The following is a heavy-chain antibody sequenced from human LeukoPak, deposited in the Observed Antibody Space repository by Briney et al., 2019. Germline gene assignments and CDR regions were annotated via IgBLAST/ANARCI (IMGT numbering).Heavy chain of an antibody. J-gene: IGHJ4*02. D-gene: IGHD3-10*01. Sequence: SETLSLTCTVSGGSISGYYWSWIRQPPGKGLEWIGYIYYSGSTNYNPSLKSRVTISVDTSKNQFSLKLSSVTAADTAVYYCARILYGSGSYYFDYWGQGTLVTVSS. CDR1: GGSISGYY. V-gene: IGHV4-59*08. CDR3: ARILYGSGSYYFDY. CDR2: IYYSGST.